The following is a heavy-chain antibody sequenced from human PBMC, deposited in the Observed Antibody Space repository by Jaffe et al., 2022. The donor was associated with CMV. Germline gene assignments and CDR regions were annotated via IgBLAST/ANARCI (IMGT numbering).Heavy chain of an antibody. V-gene: IGHV3-7*03. Sequence: EVQLMESGGGLVQPGGSLRLSCVASGVTFTNGWMSWVRQAPGKGLEWVANIKQDGSERYVLESLKGRFTISSDSAKNSLFLQMSGLRVDDTAMYYCTTGSYWGHGTLVTVSS. CDR2: IKQDGSER. J-gene: IGHJ4*01. CDR1: GVTFTNGW. CDR3: TTGSY.